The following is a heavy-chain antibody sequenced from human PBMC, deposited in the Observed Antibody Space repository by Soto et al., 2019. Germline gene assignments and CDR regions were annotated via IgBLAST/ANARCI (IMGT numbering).Heavy chain of an antibody. J-gene: IGHJ4*02. CDR1: GGSISSSSYY. D-gene: IGHD2-15*01. CDR3: ARLNAVVVAARFDY. CDR2: IYYSGST. V-gene: IGHV4-39*01. Sequence: SETLSLTCTVSGGSISSSSYYWGWIRQPPGKGLEWIGSIYYSGSTYYNPSLKSRVTISVDTSKNQFSLKLSSVTAADTAVYYCARLNAVVVAARFDYWGQGTLVTVSS.